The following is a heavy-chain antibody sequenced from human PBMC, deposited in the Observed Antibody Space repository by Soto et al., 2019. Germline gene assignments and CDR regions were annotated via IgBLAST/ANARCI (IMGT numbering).Heavy chain of an antibody. Sequence: QVQLVQSGAEVKKLGSSVKVSCNTSGGTFNSFAISWVRQAPGQGLEWMGGVIPNFETTYYAQKFQGRLTIAADESTATAYMELSSLRSEDTAVYYCARDQGLYVHTGMVIDYYGMDVWGQGTTVTVSS. V-gene: IGHV1-69*01. D-gene: IGHD5-18*01. CDR3: ARDQGLYVHTGMVIDYYGMDV. CDR1: GGTFNSFA. J-gene: IGHJ6*02. CDR2: VIPNFETT.